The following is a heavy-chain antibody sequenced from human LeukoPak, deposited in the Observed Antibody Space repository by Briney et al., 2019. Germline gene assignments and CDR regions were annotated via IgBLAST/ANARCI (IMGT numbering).Heavy chain of an antibody. CDR1: RFTFSSYA. CDR3: AREGLGGDFNLYYFDY. CDR2: ISSNGGST. D-gene: IGHD2-21*02. Sequence: GGSLRLSCAAYRFTFSSYAMHWVRQAPGKGRGYDSAISSNGGSTYYANSVKGRFTISRDNSKNTLYLQMGSLRAEDLAVYYCAREGLGGDFNLYYFDYWGRGTLVSVSS. J-gene: IGHJ4*02. V-gene: IGHV3-64*01.